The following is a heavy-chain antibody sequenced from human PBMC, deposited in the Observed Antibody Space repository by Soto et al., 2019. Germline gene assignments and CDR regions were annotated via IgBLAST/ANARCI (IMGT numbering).Heavy chain of an antibody. CDR2: ISYDGSNK. Sequence: QVQLVESGGGVVQPGRSLRLSCAASGFTFSSYGMHWVRQAPGKGLEWVAVISYDGSNKYYADSVKGRFTISRDNSKNXPYLQMNSLRAEDTAVYYCAKPPYCSGGSCYSYFDYWGQGTLVTVSS. CDR1: GFTFSSYG. V-gene: IGHV3-30*18. J-gene: IGHJ4*02. D-gene: IGHD2-15*01. CDR3: AKPPYCSGGSCYSYFDY.